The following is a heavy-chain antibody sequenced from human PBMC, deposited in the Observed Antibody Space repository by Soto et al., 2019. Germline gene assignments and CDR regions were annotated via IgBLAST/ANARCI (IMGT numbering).Heavy chain of an antibody. Sequence: PSQTLSLTCAISGDSVSSNSAAWNWIRQSPSRGLEWLGRTYYRSKWYNDYAVSVKSRITINPDTSKNQFSLQLNSVTPEDTAVYYCARVGPRVVPPTKYDFWSGYYSYYYYGMDVWGQGTTVTVSS. CDR3: ARVGPRVVPPTKYDFWSGYYSYYYYGMDV. D-gene: IGHD3-3*01. V-gene: IGHV6-1*01. CDR2: TYYRSKWYN. J-gene: IGHJ6*02. CDR1: GDSVSSNSAA.